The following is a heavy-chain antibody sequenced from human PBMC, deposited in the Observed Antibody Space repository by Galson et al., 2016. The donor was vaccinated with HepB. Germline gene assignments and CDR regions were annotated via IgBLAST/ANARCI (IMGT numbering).Heavy chain of an antibody. Sequence: TLSLTCTVSGGSISSGGYFWNWVRQYSGKGLEWIGYINYSGSTYYTPSLKSRATMSLDASKNQFSLRLSSVTAADTAVYYRVRFPDSSGYSFDYWGQGTLVTVSS. V-gene: IGHV4-31*03. CDR3: VRFPDSSGYSFDY. J-gene: IGHJ4*02. D-gene: IGHD3-22*01. CDR2: INYSGST. CDR1: GGSISSGGYF.